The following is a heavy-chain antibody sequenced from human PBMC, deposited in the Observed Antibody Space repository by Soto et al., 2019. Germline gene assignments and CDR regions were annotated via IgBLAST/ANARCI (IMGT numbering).Heavy chain of an antibody. J-gene: IGHJ4*02. D-gene: IGHD6-13*01. CDR1: GGSISSYY. Sequence: SETLSLTCTVSGGSISSYYWSWIRQPAGKGMEWIGRIHTTDGTNYNPSLKSRVTMSIDTSNNQFSLKLSSLTAADTAVYYCARALSSAAGLYFDFWGQGTLVTVS. V-gene: IGHV4-4*07. CDR2: IHTTDGT. CDR3: ARALSSAAGLYFDF.